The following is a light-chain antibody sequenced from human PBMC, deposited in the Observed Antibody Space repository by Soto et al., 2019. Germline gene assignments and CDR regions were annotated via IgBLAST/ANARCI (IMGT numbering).Light chain of an antibody. Sequence: EIVLTQSPGTLSLSPGERATLSCRASQSVSSSSLAWYQQKPGQAPRLLIYGASSRATGIPDRFSGSGSGTDLTLTISRLEPEDFAVYYCQQYGSSPQTFGQGTKLEIK. CDR2: GAS. CDR1: QSVSSSS. CDR3: QQYGSSPQT. V-gene: IGKV3-20*01. J-gene: IGKJ1*01.